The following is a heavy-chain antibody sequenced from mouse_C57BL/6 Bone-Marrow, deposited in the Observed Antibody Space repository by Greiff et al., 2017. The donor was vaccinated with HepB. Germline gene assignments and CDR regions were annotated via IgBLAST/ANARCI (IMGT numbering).Heavy chain of an antibody. Sequence: QVQLKESGAELVRPGTSVKVSCKASGYAFTNYLIEWVKQRPGQGLEWIGVINPGSGGTNYNEKFKGKATLTADKSSSTAYMQLSSLTSEDSADYFCAKRVDYWGRGTTLTVSA. J-gene: IGHJ2*01. CDR3: AKRVDY. CDR2: INPGSGGT. V-gene: IGHV1-54*01. CDR1: GYAFTNYL.